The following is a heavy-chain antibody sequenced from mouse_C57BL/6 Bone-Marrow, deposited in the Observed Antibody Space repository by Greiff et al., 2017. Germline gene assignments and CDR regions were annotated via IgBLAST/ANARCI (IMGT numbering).Heavy chain of an antibody. CDR3: TAGYDGYSDWDFDV. CDR1: GFNIKDDY. Sequence: VQLQQSGAELVRPGASVKLSCTASGFNIKDDYMHWVKQRPEQGLEWIGWIDPENGDTEYASKFQGKATITADTSSNTAYLQLSSLTSEDTAVYYGTAGYDGYSDWDFDVWGTETTRTASP. J-gene: IGHJ1*03. D-gene: IGHD2-3*01. V-gene: IGHV14-4*01. CDR2: IDPENGDT.